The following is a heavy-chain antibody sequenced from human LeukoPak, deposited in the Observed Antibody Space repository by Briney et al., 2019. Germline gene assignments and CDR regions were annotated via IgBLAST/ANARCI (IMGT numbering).Heavy chain of an antibody. CDR2: ISRDSGRI. CDR1: GFTFDDYA. CDR3: AKNRGAYNDGFDI. Sequence: SGGSLRLSCTASGFTFDDYAMQWVRQAPGKGLEWVSGISRDSGRIGYADSVKGRFTISRDNAKNSLYLQMNSLRAEDTALYYCAKNRGAYNDGFDIWGQGTMVTVSS. J-gene: IGHJ3*02. V-gene: IGHV3-9*01. D-gene: IGHD5-24*01.